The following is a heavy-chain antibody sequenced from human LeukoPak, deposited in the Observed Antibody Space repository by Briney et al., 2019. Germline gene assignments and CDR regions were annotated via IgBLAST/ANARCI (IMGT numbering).Heavy chain of an antibody. J-gene: IGHJ4*02. CDR2: INHSGST. Sequence: ETLSLTCAVYGGSFSGYYWSWIRQPPGKGLEWIGEINHSGSTNYNPSLKSRVTISVDTSKNQFSLKLSSVTAADTAVYYCARASLLDNSNGWFIDYWGQGTLVSVSS. CDR1: GGSFSGYY. V-gene: IGHV4-34*01. CDR3: ARASLLDNSNGWFIDY. D-gene: IGHD6-19*01.